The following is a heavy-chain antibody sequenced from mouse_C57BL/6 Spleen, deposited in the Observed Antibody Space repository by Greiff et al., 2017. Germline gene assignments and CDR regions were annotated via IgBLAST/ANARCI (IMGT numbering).Heavy chain of an antibody. Sequence: VQLQQPGPELVKPGASVKISCKASGYTFTDSCMNWVKQSHGKGLEWIGDINPNIGGTNYNQKFKGKATLTIDKSSSTAYMELSSLTSEDSAVYYCARSNYYGGSAFAYWGQGTLVTVSA. CDR2: INPNIGGT. CDR3: ARSNYYGGSAFAY. V-gene: IGHV1-26*01. D-gene: IGHD1-1*01. J-gene: IGHJ3*01. CDR1: GYTFTDSC.